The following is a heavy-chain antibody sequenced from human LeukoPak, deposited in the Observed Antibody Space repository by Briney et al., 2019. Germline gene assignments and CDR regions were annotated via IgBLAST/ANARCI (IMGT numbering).Heavy chain of an antibody. Sequence: ASVKVSCKASGYTFTGYYMHWVRQAPGQGLEWMGWINPNSGGTNYAQKFQGRVTMTRDTSTSTVYMELSSLRSEDTAVYYCASGIFGYSREDYYYYGMDVWGKGTTVTVSS. J-gene: IGHJ6*04. CDR1: GYTFTGYY. CDR3: ASGIFGYSREDYYYYGMDV. V-gene: IGHV1-2*02. CDR2: INPNSGGT. D-gene: IGHD3-3*01.